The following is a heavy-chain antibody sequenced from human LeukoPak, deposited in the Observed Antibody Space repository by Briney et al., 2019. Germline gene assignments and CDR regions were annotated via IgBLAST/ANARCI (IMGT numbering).Heavy chain of an antibody. CDR1: GGSISSGSYY. V-gene: IGHV4-61*02. CDR3: ARAVTYYYGSGSYDYYYYYMDV. J-gene: IGHJ6*03. Sequence: SQTLSLTCTVSGGSISSGSYYWSWIRQPAGKGLEWIGRIYTSGSTNYNPSLKSRVTISVDTSKNQFSLKLSSVTAADTAVYYCARAVTYYYGSGSYDYYYYYMDVWGKGTTVTISS. D-gene: IGHD3-10*01. CDR2: IYTSGST.